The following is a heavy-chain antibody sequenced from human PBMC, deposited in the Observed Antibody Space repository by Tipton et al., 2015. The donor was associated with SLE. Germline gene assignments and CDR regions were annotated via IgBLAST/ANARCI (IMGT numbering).Heavy chain of an antibody. CDR3: AREESSGWSNYYYYYGMDV. D-gene: IGHD6-19*01. CDR2: ISAYNGNT. V-gene: IGHV1-18*01. J-gene: IGHJ6*02. Sequence: QSGAEVKKPGASVKVSCKASGYTFTSYGISWVRQAPGQGLEWMGWISAYNGNTNYAQKLQGRVTMTTDTSTSTAYMELRSLRSDDTAVYYCAREESSGWSNYYYYYGMDVCVQGTTVTVSS. CDR1: GYTFTSYG.